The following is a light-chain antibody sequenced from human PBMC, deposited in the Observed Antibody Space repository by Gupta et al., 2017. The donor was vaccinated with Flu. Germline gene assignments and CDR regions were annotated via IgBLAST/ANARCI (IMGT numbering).Light chain of an antibody. Sequence: EIVLTQSPGTLSLSPGERATLSCRASQSVSSNYLAWYQQKPGQAPRLLIYGASSRATGIPDRFSGSGSGTDFTLTISRLEPEDFAVYYCLQYGSSQTFGQGTKVEIK. V-gene: IGKV3-20*01. CDR2: GAS. CDR1: QSVSSNY. J-gene: IGKJ1*01. CDR3: LQYGSSQT.